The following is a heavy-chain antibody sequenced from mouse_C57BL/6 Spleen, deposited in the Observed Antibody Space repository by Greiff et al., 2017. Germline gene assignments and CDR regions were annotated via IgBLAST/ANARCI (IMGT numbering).Heavy chain of an antibody. CDR2: IDPETGGT. J-gene: IGHJ1*03. CDR3: TRHYGSSYWYFDV. D-gene: IGHD1-1*01. Sequence: VHLVESGAELVRPGASVTLSCKASGYTFTDYEMHWVKQTPVHGLEWIGAIDPETGGTAYNQKFKGKAILTADKSSSTAYMELRSLTSEDSAVYYCTRHYGSSYWYFDVWGTGTPVTVSS. CDR1: GYTFTDYE. V-gene: IGHV1-15*01.